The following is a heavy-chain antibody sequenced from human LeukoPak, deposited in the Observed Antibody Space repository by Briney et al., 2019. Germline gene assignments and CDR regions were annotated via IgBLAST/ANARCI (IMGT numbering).Heavy chain of an antibody. CDR3: ACLTTADAFDI. J-gene: IGHJ3*02. CDR1: GGSISSSNYY. D-gene: IGHD3-22*01. Sequence: PSETLSLTCIVSGGSISSSNYYWGWIRQSPGKGLEWIGSIYSRGSTYYNPSLKSRVIVSSDMSKNQFSLKLSSVTAADTAVYYCACLTTADAFDIWGQGTMVTVSS. CDR2: IYSRGST. V-gene: IGHV4-39*07.